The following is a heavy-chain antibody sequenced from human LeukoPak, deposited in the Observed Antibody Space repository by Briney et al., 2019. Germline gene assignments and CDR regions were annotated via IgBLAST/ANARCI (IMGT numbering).Heavy chain of an antibody. V-gene: IGHV3-30*03. J-gene: IGHJ3*02. Sequence: GGSLRLSCAASGFTFSSYGMHWVRQAPGKGLEWVAVISYDGSNKYYADSVKGRFTISRDSSKNTLYLQMNSLRPEDTAVYYCARTRDGYIDDAFDIWGQGTMVTVSS. D-gene: IGHD5-24*01. CDR1: GFTFSSYG. CDR3: ARTRDGYIDDAFDI. CDR2: ISYDGSNK.